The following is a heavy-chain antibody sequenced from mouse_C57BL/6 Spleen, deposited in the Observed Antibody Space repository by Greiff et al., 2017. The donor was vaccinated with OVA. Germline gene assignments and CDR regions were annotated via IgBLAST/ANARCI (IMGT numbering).Heavy chain of an antibody. D-gene: IGHD2-1*01. J-gene: IGHJ4*01. V-gene: IGHV3-6*01. CDR2: IRYDGGN. Sequence: EVKLQESGPGLVKPSQSLSLTCSVTGYSITSGYYWNWIRQFPGNILEWMGFIRYDGGNNYNLSLKNRISITRDTSQNQFFLKLNSVTTEDTATYYCAIVSYYGHEDAMDYWGQGTSVTVSS. CDR1: GYSITSGYY. CDR3: AIVSYYGHEDAMDY.